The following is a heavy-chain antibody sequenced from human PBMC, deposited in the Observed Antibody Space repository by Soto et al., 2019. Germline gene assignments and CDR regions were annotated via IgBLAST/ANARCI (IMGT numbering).Heavy chain of an antibody. CDR2: IGTAGDT. Sequence: GGSLRLSCAASGFTFSSYDMHWVRQATGKGLEWVSAIGTAGDTYYPGSVKGRFTISRENAKNSLYLQMNSLRAGGTAVYYCARVSLYSSSWTYYFDYWGQGTLVTVSS. CDR1: GFTFSSYD. V-gene: IGHV3-13*01. CDR3: ARVSLYSSSWTYYFDY. J-gene: IGHJ4*02. D-gene: IGHD6-13*01.